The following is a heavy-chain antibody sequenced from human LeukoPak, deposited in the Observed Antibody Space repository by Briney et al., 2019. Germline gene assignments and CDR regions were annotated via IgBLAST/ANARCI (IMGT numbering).Heavy chain of an antibody. CDR3: ARNTAMVTGYGMDV. CDR1: GFTFSNFV. Sequence: GGSLRLSCAASGFTFSNFVMNWVRQAPGKGLQWVSTIGAGGVNTFYADSVKGRFTISRDNAKNSLYLQMNSLRAEDTAVYYCARNTAMVTGYGMDVWGQGTTVTVSS. CDR2: IGAGGVNT. D-gene: IGHD5-18*01. J-gene: IGHJ6*02. V-gene: IGHV3-23*01.